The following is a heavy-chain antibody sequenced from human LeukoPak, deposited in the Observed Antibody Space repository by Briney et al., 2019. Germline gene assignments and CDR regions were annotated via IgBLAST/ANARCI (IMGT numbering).Heavy chain of an antibody. J-gene: IGHJ4*02. Sequence: SVNVSCKASGGTFSSYAISWVRQAPGQGLEWMGGIIPIFGTANYAQKFQGRVTITADESTSTAYMELSSLRSEDTAVYYCASPGGIYCSSTSCYRAGFDYWGQGTLVTVSS. V-gene: IGHV1-69*01. CDR2: IIPIFGTA. CDR1: GGTFSSYA. D-gene: IGHD2-2*01. CDR3: ASPGGIYCSSTSCYRAGFDY.